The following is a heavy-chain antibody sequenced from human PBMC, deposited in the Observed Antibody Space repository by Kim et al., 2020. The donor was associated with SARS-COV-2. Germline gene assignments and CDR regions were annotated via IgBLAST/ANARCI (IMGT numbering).Heavy chain of an antibody. D-gene: IGHD2-15*01. CDR1: GFTFGDYA. CDR3: TRPYVDCSGGSCYSATNYYYYGMDV. Sequence: GGSLRLSCTASGFTFGDYAMSWFRQAPGKGLEWVGFIRSKAYGGTTEYAASVKGRFTISRDDSKSIAYLQMNSLKTEDTAVYYCTRPYVDCSGGSCYSATNYYYYGMDVWGQGTTVTVSS. V-gene: IGHV3-49*03. J-gene: IGHJ6*02. CDR2: IRSKAYGGTT.